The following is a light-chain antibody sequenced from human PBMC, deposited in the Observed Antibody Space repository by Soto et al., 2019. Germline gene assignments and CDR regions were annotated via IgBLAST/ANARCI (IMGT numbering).Light chain of an antibody. CDR3: SSSTSSSTYV. V-gene: IGLV2-14*01. Sequence: QSALTQPASVSGSPGQSITISCTGTSSDVGGYNYVSWYQQHPGKAPNLMIYDVSNRPSGVSNRFSGSKSGNTASLTISGLQPEDEADYYCSSSTSSSTYVFGTGTKLTVL. CDR2: DVS. CDR1: SSDVGGYNY. J-gene: IGLJ1*01.